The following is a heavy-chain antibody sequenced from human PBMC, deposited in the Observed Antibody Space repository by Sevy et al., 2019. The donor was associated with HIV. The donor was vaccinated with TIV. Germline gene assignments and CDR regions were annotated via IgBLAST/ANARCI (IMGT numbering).Heavy chain of an antibody. CDR2: ISYDGSHK. D-gene: IGHD2-15*01. Sequence: GGSLRLSCAASGLTFSTYGMHWVRQAPGKGLEWVAVISYDGSHKYYADSVKGRFTISRDNSKNTLYLQMNSLRAEDTGVYYCARVVGRGEYLIYAYLDYWGQGALVTVSS. V-gene: IGHV3-30*03. CDR3: ARVVGRGEYLIYAYLDY. CDR1: GLTFSTYG. J-gene: IGHJ4*02.